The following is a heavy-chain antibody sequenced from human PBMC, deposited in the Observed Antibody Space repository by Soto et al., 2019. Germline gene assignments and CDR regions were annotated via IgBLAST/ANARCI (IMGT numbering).Heavy chain of an antibody. J-gene: IGHJ3*02. Sequence: PGGSLRLSCVASGFMFTRSTMNWVRQAPGKGLEWVSSITSASDYIFYADSVKGRFTISRDNAKNSLYLQMNSLRAEDTAVYYCARVGTASSTPLDIWGQCTMVTVSS. D-gene: IGHD2-21*02. CDR3: ARVGTASSTPLDI. CDR2: ITSASDYI. CDR1: GFMFTRST. V-gene: IGHV3-21*01.